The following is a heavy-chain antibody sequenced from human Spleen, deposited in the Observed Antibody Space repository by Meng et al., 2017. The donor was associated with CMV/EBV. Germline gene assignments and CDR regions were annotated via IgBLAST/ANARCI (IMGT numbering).Heavy chain of an antibody. CDR2: INPNSGGT. CDR3: AREGEWELLGHYFGY. CDR1: GYTFLCYG. Sequence: QVQLEQSGAEVKKPGASVKSYCKASGYTFLCYGISWVRQAPGQALEWMGWINPNSGGTNYAQKFQGRVTMTRDTSISTAYMELNSLRAEDTAVYYCAREGEWELLGHYFGYWGQGTLVTVSS. V-gene: IGHV1-2*02. D-gene: IGHD1-26*01. J-gene: IGHJ4*02.